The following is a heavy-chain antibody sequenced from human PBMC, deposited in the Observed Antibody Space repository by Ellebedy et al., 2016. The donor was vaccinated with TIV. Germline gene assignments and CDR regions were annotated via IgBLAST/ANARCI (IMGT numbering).Heavy chain of an antibody. CDR3: ARKYYFDY. Sequence: ASVKVSCKAFGYTVTKYYVHWVRQAPGQGLEWVGIIDPGGGSTTYAQKFQGRVTMTSDTSTNTVYMELSSLRSEDTAIYYCARKYYFDYWGQGTLVTVSS. J-gene: IGHJ4*02. CDR2: IDPGGGST. V-gene: IGHV1-46*01. CDR1: GYTVTKYY.